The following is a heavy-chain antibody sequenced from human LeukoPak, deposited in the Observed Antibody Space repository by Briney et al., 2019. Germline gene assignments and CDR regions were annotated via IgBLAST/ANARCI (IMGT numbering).Heavy chain of an antibody. V-gene: IGHV1-18*01. CDR1: GYTFTSYG. D-gene: IGHD5-18*01. J-gene: IGHJ6*02. CDR3: AREGAMVRQLSYYYYGMDA. Sequence: ASVKVSCKASGYTFTSYGISWVRQAPGQGLEWMGWISAYSGDTNYAQKLQGRVTMTTDTSTSTAYMELRSLRSDDTAVYYCAREGAMVRQLSYYYYGMDAWGQGTTVTVSS. CDR2: ISAYSGDT.